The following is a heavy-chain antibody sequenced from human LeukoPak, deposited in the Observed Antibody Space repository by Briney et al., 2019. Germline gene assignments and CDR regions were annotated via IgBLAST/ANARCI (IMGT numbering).Heavy chain of an antibody. J-gene: IGHJ4*02. Sequence: ASVKVSCKASGYTFTTYAMNWVRQAPGQGLGWMGWINTNTGNPMYAQGFTGRFVFSLDTSVSTAYLQISSLKAEDTAVYYCARGYCSGGSCSLVDYWGQGTLVTVSS. CDR3: ARGYCSGGSCSLVDY. D-gene: IGHD2-15*01. V-gene: IGHV7-4-1*02. CDR1: GYTFTTYA. CDR2: INTNTGNP.